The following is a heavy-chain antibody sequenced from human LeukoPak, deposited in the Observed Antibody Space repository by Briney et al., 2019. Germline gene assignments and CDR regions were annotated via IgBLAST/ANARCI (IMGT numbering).Heavy chain of an antibody. CDR3: ARGGGLLWFGEELVFDY. J-gene: IGHJ4*02. CDR1: GFTFDDYA. Sequence: GGSLRLSCAVSGFTFDDYATHWVRESPGKGLEGVSGISWNRGGIVYADSVKCRFPISGDNAKNSLYLQMNSLRAEATALYYCARGGGLLWFGEELVFDYWGQGTLVTVSS. V-gene: IGHV3-9*01. CDR2: ISWNRGGI. D-gene: IGHD3-10*01.